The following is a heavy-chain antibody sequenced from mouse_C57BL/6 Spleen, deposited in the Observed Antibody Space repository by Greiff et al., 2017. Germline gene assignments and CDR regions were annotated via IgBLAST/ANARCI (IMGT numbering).Heavy chain of an antibody. J-gene: IGHJ2*01. D-gene: IGHD3-1*01. CDR3: TRSGYYWVPDYFDY. Sequence: QVQLKESGAELMKPGASVKLSCKATGYTFTGYRIEWVKQRPGHGLEWIGVILPGSGSTNYNEKFKGKATFTADTSSNTAYMQLSMLTNEASAIYCGTRSGYYWVPDYFDYWGQGTTLTVSS. CDR1: GYTFTGYR. CDR2: ILPGSGST. V-gene: IGHV1-9*01.